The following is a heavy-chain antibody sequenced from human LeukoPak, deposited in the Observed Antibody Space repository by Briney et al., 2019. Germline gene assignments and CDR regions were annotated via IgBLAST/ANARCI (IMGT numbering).Heavy chain of an antibody. CDR2: TYHSGNT. CDR3: ARISYYYDSSGHPGYFDQ. V-gene: IGHV4-38-2*01. Sequence: PSETLSLTCAVSGYSISSGYYWGWIRQPPGKGLEWIGSTYHSGNTYYNPSLKSRVTISVDTSKNQFSLKLSSVTAADTAVYYCARISYYYDSSGHPGYFDQWGQGTLVTVSS. D-gene: IGHD3-22*01. J-gene: IGHJ4*02. CDR1: GYSISSGYY.